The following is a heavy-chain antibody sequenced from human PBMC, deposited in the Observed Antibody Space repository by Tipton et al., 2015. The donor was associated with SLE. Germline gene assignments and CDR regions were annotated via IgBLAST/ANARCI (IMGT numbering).Heavy chain of an antibody. Sequence: TLSLTCAVYGGSFSGYYWSWVRQPPGKGLEWIGEINHIGSTNYNPSLKSRVTVSVDTSKNQVSLNLTSVTAADTAVYYCARKSPGVGDFDYWGQGTLVTVSS. J-gene: IGHJ4*02. CDR2: INHIGST. CDR3: ARKSPGVGDFDY. CDR1: GGSFSGYY. D-gene: IGHD3-16*01. V-gene: IGHV4-34*01.